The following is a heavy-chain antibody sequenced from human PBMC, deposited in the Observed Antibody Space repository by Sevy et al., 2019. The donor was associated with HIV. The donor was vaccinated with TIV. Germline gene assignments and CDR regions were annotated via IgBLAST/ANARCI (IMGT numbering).Heavy chain of an antibody. CDR2: IGSGGDA. Sequence: GESLKISCGASGFTFSSYDMHWVRQAAGKGLEWVSGIGSGGDAYYPGSVKGRFTISRENAKNSLYLQMNSLRAGDTTVYYCARSGGYSDYGMDVWGQETTVTVSS. CDR3: ARSGGYSDYGMDV. CDR1: GFTFSSYD. J-gene: IGHJ6*02. V-gene: IGHV3-13*01. D-gene: IGHD5-12*01.